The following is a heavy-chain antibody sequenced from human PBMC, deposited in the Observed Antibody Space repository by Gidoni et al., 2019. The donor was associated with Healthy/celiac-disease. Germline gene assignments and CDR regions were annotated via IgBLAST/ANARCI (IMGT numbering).Heavy chain of an antibody. Sequence: QVQLQESGPGLVKPSETLSLPCTVSGGSLSSYYWSWIRQPPGKGLEWIGYIYYSGSTNYNPSLKSRVTISVDTSKNQFSLKLSSVTAADTAVYYCARNVVVTAIPWWFDPWGQGTLVTVSS. CDR3: ARNVVVTAIPWWFDP. J-gene: IGHJ5*02. V-gene: IGHV4-59*01. CDR1: GGSLSSYY. D-gene: IGHD2-21*02. CDR2: IYYSGST.